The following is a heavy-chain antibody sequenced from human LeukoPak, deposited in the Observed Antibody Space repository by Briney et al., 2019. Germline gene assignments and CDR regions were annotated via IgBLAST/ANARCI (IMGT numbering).Heavy chain of an antibody. D-gene: IGHD3-16*01. V-gene: IGHV3-30*02. CDR3: AKDQGFVGFYFDY. J-gene: IGHJ4*02. CDR1: GFTFSSYG. CDR2: IRYDGSNK. Sequence: GGSLRLSCSASGFTFSSYGMDWVRQAPGKGLEWVAFIRYDGSNKDYADSVKGRFTIARDNAKNSLYLQMNSLRAEDTAVYYCAKDQGFVGFYFDYWGQGTLVTVSS.